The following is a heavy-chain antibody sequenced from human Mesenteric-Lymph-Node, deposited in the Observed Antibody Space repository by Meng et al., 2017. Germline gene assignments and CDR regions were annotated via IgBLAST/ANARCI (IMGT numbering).Heavy chain of an antibody. J-gene: IGHJ4*02. D-gene: IGHD4-17*01. V-gene: IGHV4-4*02. CDR1: GCCIRNGRW. CDR3: TTLYGDSIS. Sequence: RRESGPVLVELSVRLSVACDGCGCCIRNGRWWSRVRQAPGKWMEWIGEIYHSGRTNYNPSVKSRVSMSVDKSQNHFSLRLSSVTAADTAVYYCTTLYGDSISWGQGTLVTVSS. CDR2: IYHSGRT.